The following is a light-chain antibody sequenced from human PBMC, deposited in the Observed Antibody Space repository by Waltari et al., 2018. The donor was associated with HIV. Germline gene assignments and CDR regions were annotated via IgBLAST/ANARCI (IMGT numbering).Light chain of an antibody. J-gene: IGKJ5*01. CDR2: GAA. CDR3: QQYHHWPLT. Sequence: EIMMTQSPGTLSVSPGERATLSCRASQSVSSNLAGYQQKPGQAPRLRIYGAATRATGMPAMFRCSGSGTEFSLTISSLQSEDFAVYYCQQYHHWPLTFGQGTRLEIK. CDR1: QSVSSN. V-gene: IGKV3-15*01.